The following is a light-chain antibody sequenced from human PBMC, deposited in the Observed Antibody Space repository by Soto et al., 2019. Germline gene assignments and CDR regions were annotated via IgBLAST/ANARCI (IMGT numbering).Light chain of an antibody. CDR2: DAS. V-gene: IGKV3-11*01. CDR3: QQRSNWPWT. J-gene: IGKJ1*01. CDR1: QSVSSY. Sequence: EIVLTQSPATLSLSPGERATLSCRASQSVSSYLAWCQQKPGQALRLLIYDASNRATGIPARFSGSGSGTDFTLTISSLEPEDFAVYYCQQRSNWPWTFGQGTKV.